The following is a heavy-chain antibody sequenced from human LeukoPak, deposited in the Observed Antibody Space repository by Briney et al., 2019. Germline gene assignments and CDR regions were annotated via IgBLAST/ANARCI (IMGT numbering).Heavy chain of an antibody. J-gene: IGHJ6*02. CDR1: GGSFSGYY. CDR2: INHSGST. D-gene: IGHD3-10*01. V-gene: IGHV4-34*01. CDR3: ARDHSYYFGSQTSTLDV. Sequence: NPSETLSLTCAVYGGSFSGYYWSWIRQPPGKGLEWIGEINHSGSTNYNPSLKSRVTISVDTSKNQFSLKLNSVTAADTAVYYCARDHSYYFGSQTSTLDVWGQGTAVTVSS.